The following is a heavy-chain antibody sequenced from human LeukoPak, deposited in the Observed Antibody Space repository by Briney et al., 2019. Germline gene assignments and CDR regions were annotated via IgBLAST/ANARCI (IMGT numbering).Heavy chain of an antibody. V-gene: IGHV3-23*01. CDR1: GITFSSYA. J-gene: IGHJ4*02. CDR3: AKDGEYSGYDYFDY. Sequence: GSLRLSCAAAGITFSSYAMSWVRQAPGKGLEWVSAISGSGGSTYYADSVKGRFTISRDNSKNTLYLQMNSLRAEDTAVYYCAKDGEYSGYDYFDYWGQGTLVTVSS. D-gene: IGHD5-12*01. CDR2: ISGSGGST.